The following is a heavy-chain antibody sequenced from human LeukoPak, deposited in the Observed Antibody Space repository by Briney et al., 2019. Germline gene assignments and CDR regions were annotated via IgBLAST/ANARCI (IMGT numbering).Heavy chain of an antibody. Sequence: ASVKVSCKASGYTFTSYGISWVRQAPGQGLEWMGWISAYNGNTNYAQKLQGRVTMTTDTSTSTAYMELRSLRSDDTAVYYCARVAPPTYCSGGSCSSYYYYYGMDVWGQGTTVTVSS. CDR2: ISAYNGNT. V-gene: IGHV1-18*01. CDR1: GYTFTSYG. D-gene: IGHD2-15*01. J-gene: IGHJ6*02. CDR3: ARVAPPTYCSGGSCSSYYYYYGMDV.